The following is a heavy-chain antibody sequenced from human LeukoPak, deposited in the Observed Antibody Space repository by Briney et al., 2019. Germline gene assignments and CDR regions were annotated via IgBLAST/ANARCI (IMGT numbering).Heavy chain of an antibody. Sequence: GGSLRLSCAASGFTSSSYGMHWVRQAPGNGLEWVAVISYDGSNKYYADSVRGRFTISRDNSKNTLYVQMNSLRAEDTAVYYCAKDPHYDILTGYYTYFDYWGQGTLVTVSS. CDR3: AKDPHYDILTGYYTYFDY. V-gene: IGHV3-30*18. J-gene: IGHJ4*02. D-gene: IGHD3-9*01. CDR1: GFTSSSYG. CDR2: ISYDGSNK.